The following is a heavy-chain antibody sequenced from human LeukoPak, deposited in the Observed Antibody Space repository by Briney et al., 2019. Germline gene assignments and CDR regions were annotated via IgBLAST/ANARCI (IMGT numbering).Heavy chain of an antibody. J-gene: IGHJ6*02. V-gene: IGHV3-11*01. D-gene: IGHD3-9*01. Sequence: GGSLRLSCAASGFTFSDYYMSWIRQAPGKGLEWVSYISGSGSTIYYADSVKGRFTISRDNAKNSLYLQMNSLRAEDTAVYYCARSLHYDILTGSGMDVWGQGTTVTVSS. CDR3: ARSLHYDILTGSGMDV. CDR2: ISGSGSTI. CDR1: GFTFSDYY.